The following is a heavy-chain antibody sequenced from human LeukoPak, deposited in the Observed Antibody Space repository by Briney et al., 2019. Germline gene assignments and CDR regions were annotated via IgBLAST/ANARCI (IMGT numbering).Heavy chain of an antibody. D-gene: IGHD3-22*01. CDR1: GFTFSSYS. J-gene: IGHJ4*02. CDR2: ISSSSSYI. CDR3: ARDRYDSSGYYPVGDY. Sequence: PGGSLRLSCAASGFTFSSYSMNWVRQAPGKGLEWVSSISSSSSYIYYADSVKGRFTISRDNAKNSLYLQMSSLRAEDTAVYYCARDRYDSSGYYPVGDYWGQGTLVTVSS. V-gene: IGHV3-21*01.